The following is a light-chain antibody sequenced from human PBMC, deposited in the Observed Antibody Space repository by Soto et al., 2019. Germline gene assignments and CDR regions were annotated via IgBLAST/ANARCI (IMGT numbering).Light chain of an antibody. CDR1: QNIFYSPKNKDY. V-gene: IGKV4-1*01. CDR3: QHYYSVPWT. Sequence: DIVMTQSPDSLTVSLGERATINCKSSQNIFYSPKNKDYLAWFQQKPGQPPKLLIYWASTRESGVPDRFSGSGAGTNFTLSISSLQSEDVAVYYCQHYYSVPWTFGHGTKV. J-gene: IGKJ1*01. CDR2: WAS.